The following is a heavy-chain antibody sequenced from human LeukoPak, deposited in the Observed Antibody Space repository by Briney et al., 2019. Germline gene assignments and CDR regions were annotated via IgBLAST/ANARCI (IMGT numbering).Heavy chain of an antibody. V-gene: IGHV4-39*07. D-gene: IGHD3-22*01. J-gene: IGHJ4*02. CDR3: ARDRIVGPTNFDY. Sequence: SETLSLTCTVSGGSISSGSYYWGWIRQPPGKGLEWIGSIYHSESTYYNPSLKSRVTISVDTSKNQFSLKLRSVTAADTAVYYCARDRIVGPTNFDYWGQGTLVTVSS. CDR1: GGSISSGSYY. CDR2: IYHSEST.